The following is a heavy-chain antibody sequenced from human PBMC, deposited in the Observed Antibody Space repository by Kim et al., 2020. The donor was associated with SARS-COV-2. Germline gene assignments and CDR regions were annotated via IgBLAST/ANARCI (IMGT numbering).Heavy chain of an antibody. CDR1: GGSIISSSYY. D-gene: IGHD6-19*01. CDR2: IYYSGST. V-gene: IGHV4-39*01. CDR3: ARPKAVAQGWHYFDY. J-gene: IGHJ4*02. Sequence: SETLSLTCTVSGGSIISSSYYWGWIRQPPGKGLEWIGSIYYSGSTYYNPSLKSRLTISIDTSKNQFSLKLKSVIAADTAVYYCARPKAVAQGWHYFDYWGQGTLITVSS.